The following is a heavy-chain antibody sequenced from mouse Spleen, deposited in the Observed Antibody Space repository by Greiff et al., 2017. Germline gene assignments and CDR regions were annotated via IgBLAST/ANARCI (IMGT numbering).Heavy chain of an antibody. Sequence: QVHVKQSGAELVRPGASVTLSCKASGYTFTDYEMHWVKQTPVHGLEWIGAIDPETGGTAYNQRFKGKATLTADKSSSTAYMELRSLTSEDSAVYYCTRFGYDYWGQGTTLTVSS. CDR2: IDPETGGT. CDR1: GYTFTDYE. D-gene: IGHD2-2*01. CDR3: TRFGYDY. V-gene: IGHV1-15*01. J-gene: IGHJ2*01.